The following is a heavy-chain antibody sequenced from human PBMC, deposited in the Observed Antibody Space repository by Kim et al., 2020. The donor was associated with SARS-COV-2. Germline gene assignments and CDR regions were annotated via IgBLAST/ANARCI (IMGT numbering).Heavy chain of an antibody. CDR2: LNEDGTEK. D-gene: IGHD3-9*01. Sequence: GGSLRLSCAASGFPFSGYWMNWVRQAPGKGLEWVASLNEDGTEKYYVDSVKGRFSISRDNATNSLFLQMNSPRDDDTAMYYCVRNIGHEQFDYWGQGSMVSVSS. CDR1: GFPFSGYW. CDR3: VRNIGHEQFDY. J-gene: IGHJ4*02. V-gene: IGHV3-7*03.